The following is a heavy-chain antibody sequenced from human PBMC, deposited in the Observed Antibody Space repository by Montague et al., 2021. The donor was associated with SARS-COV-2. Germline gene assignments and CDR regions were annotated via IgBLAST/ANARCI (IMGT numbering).Heavy chain of an antibody. CDR3: ARLRDGVVPSPILGIGPYFTYYYMGV. D-gene: IGHD2-15*01. Sequence: SETLSLTCAVHGGSFSGYYWNWIRQRPGKGLEWIGEINHGGSTNYNPSLKNRLTISADTSKSQFSLKLTSVAATDTAVYYCARLRDGVVPSPILGIGPYFTYYYMGVWGKGTTVTVS. CDR1: GGSFSGYY. V-gene: IGHV4-34*01. J-gene: IGHJ6*03. CDR2: INHGGST.